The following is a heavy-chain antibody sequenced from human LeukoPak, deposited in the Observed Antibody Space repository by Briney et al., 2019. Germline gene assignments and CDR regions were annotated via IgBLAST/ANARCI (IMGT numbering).Heavy chain of an antibody. CDR1: GGSFSGYY. V-gene: IGHV4-34*01. Sequence: SETLSLTCAVYGGSFSGYYWSWIRQPPGKGLEWIWEINHSGSTNYNPSLKSRVTISVDTSKNQFSLKLSSVTAADTAVYYCARWSSSGWRRLDYWGQGTLVTVSS. J-gene: IGHJ4*02. D-gene: IGHD6-19*01. CDR3: ARWSSSGWRRLDY. CDR2: INHSGST.